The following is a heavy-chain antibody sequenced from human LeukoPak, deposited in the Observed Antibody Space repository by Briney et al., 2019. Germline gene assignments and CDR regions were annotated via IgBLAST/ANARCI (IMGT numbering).Heavy chain of an antibody. J-gene: IGHJ4*02. D-gene: IGHD6-19*01. CDR3: ARGTSIAVAGTPFDY. Sequence: ASVKVSCKASGYTFTSYGISWVRQAPGQGLEWMGWISAYNGNTNYAQKLQGRVTMTTDTSTSTAYMELRSLGSDDTAVYYCARGTSIAVAGTPFDYWGQGTLVTVSS. V-gene: IGHV1-18*01. CDR2: ISAYNGNT. CDR1: GYTFTSYG.